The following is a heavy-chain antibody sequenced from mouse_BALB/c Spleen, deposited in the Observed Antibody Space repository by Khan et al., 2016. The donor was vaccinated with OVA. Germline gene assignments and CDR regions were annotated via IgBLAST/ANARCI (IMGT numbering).Heavy chain of an antibody. CDR2: ISPGSGTP. V-gene: IGHV1S41*01. CDR3: VRENYYGSSHYAMDY. D-gene: IGHD1-1*01. Sequence: DLVKPGASVKLSCKASGYTFTSYWMNWIKQRPGQGLEWIGRISPGSGTPYYNEMFKGKATLTVDTSSSTAYIQLSSLSSEDSAVYFCVRENYYGSSHYAMDYWGQGTSVTVSS. J-gene: IGHJ4*01. CDR1: GYTFTSYW.